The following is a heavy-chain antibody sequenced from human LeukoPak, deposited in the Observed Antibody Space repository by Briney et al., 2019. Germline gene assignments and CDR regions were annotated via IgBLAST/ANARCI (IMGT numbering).Heavy chain of an antibody. V-gene: IGHV3-33*01. D-gene: IGHD3-9*01. CDR1: GSTFSSYG. CDR3: ARDIGIRYFDY. CDR2: IWYDGSNK. J-gene: IGHJ4*02. Sequence: PGRSLRLSCAASGSTFSSYGMHWVRQAPGKGLEWVAVIWYDGSNKYYGDSVKGRFTISRDNSKNTLYLQMNSLRAEDTAVYYCARDIGIRYFDYWGQGTLVTVSS.